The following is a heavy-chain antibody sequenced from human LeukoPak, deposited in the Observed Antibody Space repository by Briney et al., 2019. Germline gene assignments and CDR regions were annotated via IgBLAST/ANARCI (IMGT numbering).Heavy chain of an antibody. CDR3: ARDSAYCGGDCYSDS. Sequence: PGGSLRLSCAASGFTFSSYTMKWVRQAPGQGLEWVSSISGSSTTFIYYADSLKGRFTISRDNAKNSLYLHMNSLRAEDTAVYYCARDSAYCGGDCYSDSWGQGTLVTVSS. CDR2: ISGSSTTFI. J-gene: IGHJ5*02. CDR1: GFTFSSYT. V-gene: IGHV3-21*01. D-gene: IGHD2-21*02.